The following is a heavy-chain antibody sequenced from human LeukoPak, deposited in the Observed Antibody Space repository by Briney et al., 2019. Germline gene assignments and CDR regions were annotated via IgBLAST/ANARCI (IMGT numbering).Heavy chain of an antibody. CDR3: ASTEGLVAALDY. D-gene: IGHD2-15*01. J-gene: IGHJ4*02. Sequence: GGSLRLSCAASGFTFSSYSMNWVRQAPGKGLEWVSSISSGSSYIYYADSVKGRFTISRDNAKNSLYLQMNSPRAEDTAVYYCASTEGLVAALDYWGQGTLVTVSS. V-gene: IGHV3-21*01. CDR2: ISSGSSYI. CDR1: GFTFSSYS.